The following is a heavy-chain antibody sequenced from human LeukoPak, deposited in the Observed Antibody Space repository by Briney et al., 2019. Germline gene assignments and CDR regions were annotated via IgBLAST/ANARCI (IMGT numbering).Heavy chain of an antibody. V-gene: IGHV3-21*01. CDR1: EFTVSSNY. CDR3: ARDRPTHGPIAAAGIARGDYGMDV. CDR2: ISSSSSYI. D-gene: IGHD6-13*01. Sequence: PGSSQRLSCAASEFTVSSNYMSWVRQAPGKGLEWVSSISSSSSYIYYADSVKGRFTISKDNAKNSLYLQMTSLRAEDTAVYYCARDRPTHGPIAAAGIARGDYGMDVWGKGTTVTVSS. J-gene: IGHJ6*04.